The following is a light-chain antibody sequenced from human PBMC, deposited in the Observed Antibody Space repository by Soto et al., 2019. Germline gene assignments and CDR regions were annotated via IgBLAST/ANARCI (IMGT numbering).Light chain of an antibody. CDR1: QSVTAGY. CDR2: ETS. J-gene: IGKJ1*01. V-gene: IGKV3-20*01. Sequence: EIVMTQSPSTLSVSPGERATLSCRASQSVTAGYFAWYQQKPGQAPRLLIYETSSRTTGIPDRFSGSGSGTDFTLTISRLEPEDFAVYYCQQYGNSPTFGQGTKVDIK. CDR3: QQYGNSPT.